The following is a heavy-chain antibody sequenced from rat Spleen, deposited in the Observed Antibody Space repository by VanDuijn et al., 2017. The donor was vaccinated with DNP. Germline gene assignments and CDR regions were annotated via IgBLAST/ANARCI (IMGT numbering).Heavy chain of an antibody. CDR1: GFSLSSYT. CDR2: ISTGGNT. J-gene: IGHJ4*01. CDR3: ARNYGLMDA. V-gene: IGHV2-6*01. Sequence: QVQLKESGPDLVQPSQTLSLTCTVSGFSLSSYTVSWVRQPPGKGLEWIAAISTGGNTYYHSPLKSRLSISRDTSKSQVFLRMNSLEAEDTAMYFCARNYGLMDAWGHGTSVTVSS. D-gene: IGHD1-11*01.